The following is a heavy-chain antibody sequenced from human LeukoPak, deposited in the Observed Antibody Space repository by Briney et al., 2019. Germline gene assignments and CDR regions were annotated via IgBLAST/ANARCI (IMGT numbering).Heavy chain of an antibody. Sequence: SEALSLTCTVSGVSISSSNYYWGWVRQPPGKGLEWIGSIYYSGTTFYKPALKSRVTISVDTSKNQFSLKLSSVTAADTAVYYCAGEITSSCHHWGQGTLVTVSS. CDR1: GVSISSSNYY. V-gene: IGHV4-39*01. D-gene: IGHD1-14*01. CDR3: AGEITSSCHH. CDR2: IYYSGTT. J-gene: IGHJ1*01.